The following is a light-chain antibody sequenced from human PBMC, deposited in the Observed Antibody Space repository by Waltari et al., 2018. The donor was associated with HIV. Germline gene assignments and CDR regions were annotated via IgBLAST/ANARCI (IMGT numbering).Light chain of an antibody. J-gene: IGKJ5*01. V-gene: IGKV1-NL1*01. CDR1: RGIKNY. CDR3: QHYYPTPPIT. CDR2: AGS. Sequence: DIEMTQSPYSLSASVGDRVTINCQASRGIKNYLAWYQQQPGKPPKLLLYAGSRLESGVPSRFSGSGSGTDYSLTISSLQAEDVAAYYCQHYYPTPPITFGQGTRLEIK.